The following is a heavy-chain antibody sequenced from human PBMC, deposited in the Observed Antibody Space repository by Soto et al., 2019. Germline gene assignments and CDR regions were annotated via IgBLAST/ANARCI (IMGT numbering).Heavy chain of an antibody. D-gene: IGHD2-2*01. Sequence: QALSLTCAISGDSFSSNSAAWNWLRQSPSRGLEWLGRTYYRSKWYNDYAPSVKSQITINPDTSRNQFSLQLNSVTPEDTAVYYCARERGVLSEAFDIWGQGTVVTGSS. V-gene: IGHV6-1*01. CDR3: ARERGVLSEAFDI. J-gene: IGHJ3*02. CDR2: TYYRSKWYN. CDR1: GDSFSSNSAA.